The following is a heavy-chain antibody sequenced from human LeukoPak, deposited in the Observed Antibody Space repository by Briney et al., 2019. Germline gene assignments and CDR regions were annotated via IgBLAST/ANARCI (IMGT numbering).Heavy chain of an antibody. J-gene: IGHJ5*02. V-gene: IGHV1-69*05. CDR1: GGTFSSYA. Sequence: SVKVSCKASGGTFSSYAISWVRQAPGQGLEWMGGIIPIFGTANYAQKFQGRVTITTDESTSTAYMELSSLRSEDTAVYYCARGDIVVVPAAILVRWFDPWGQGTLVTVSS. CDR3: ARGDIVVVPAAILVRWFDP. CDR2: IIPIFGTA. D-gene: IGHD2-2*02.